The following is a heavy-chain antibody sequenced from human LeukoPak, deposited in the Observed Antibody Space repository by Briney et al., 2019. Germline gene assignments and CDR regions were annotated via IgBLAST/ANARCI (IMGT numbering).Heavy chain of an antibody. V-gene: IGHV3-53*05. CDR2: IYSGGST. D-gene: IGHD1-1*01. CDR3: AGEGLNAFDY. CDR1: GFIVSSNY. Sequence: GGSLRLSCAASGFIVSSNYMNWVRQAPGKGLEWVSVIYSGGSTYYADSVKGRFTISRDNSKNTLYLQMNSLRAEDTAVYYCAGEGLNAFDYWGQGTLVTVSS. J-gene: IGHJ4*02.